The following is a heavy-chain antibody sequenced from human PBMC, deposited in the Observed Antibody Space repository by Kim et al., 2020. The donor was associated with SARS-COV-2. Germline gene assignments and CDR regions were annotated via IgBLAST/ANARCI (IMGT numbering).Heavy chain of an antibody. Sequence: GGSLRLSCAASGFTFSAYWMSWVRQAPGKRLEWVAYMKEDGSETSYVDSVKGRFTISRDNAKNSLYLQMSSLRPDDTALYYCAREVAANGFDPWGQGTLV. J-gene: IGHJ5*02. CDR2: MKEDGSET. CDR1: GFTFSAYW. V-gene: IGHV3-7*03. D-gene: IGHD6-19*01. CDR3: AREVAANGFDP.